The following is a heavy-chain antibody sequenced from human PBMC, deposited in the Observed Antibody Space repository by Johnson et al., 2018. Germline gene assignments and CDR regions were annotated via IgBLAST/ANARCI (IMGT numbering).Heavy chain of an antibody. J-gene: IGHJ6*03. CDR3: AGVAREWSHYYYYYDMDV. Sequence: QVQLVESGGGLVKPGGSLRLSCAGSGFTFSDHFMSWIRQAPGKGLEWVSYISSSGSTIYYADSVKGRFTISRDNAKNSLYLQMDRLRAEDTAVYYWAGVAREWSHYYYYYDMDVWGKGTTVTVSS. D-gene: IGHD3-3*01. CDR1: GFTFSDHF. V-gene: IGHV3-11*04. CDR2: ISSSGSTI.